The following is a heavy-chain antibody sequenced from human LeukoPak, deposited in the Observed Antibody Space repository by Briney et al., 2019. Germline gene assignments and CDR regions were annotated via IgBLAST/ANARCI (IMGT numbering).Heavy chain of an antibody. CDR2: IYNSGST. CDR3: ARVGAYALKD. Sequence: SETLSLTCTVSGGPISNYYWTWIRQPPGKGLEWIGYIYNSGSTNYNPSLKSRVTISVDTSKNQFSLKLSSVTAADTAVYYCARVGAYALKDWGQGNLVTVSS. CDR1: GGPISNYY. J-gene: IGHJ4*02. D-gene: IGHD5-12*01. V-gene: IGHV4-59*01.